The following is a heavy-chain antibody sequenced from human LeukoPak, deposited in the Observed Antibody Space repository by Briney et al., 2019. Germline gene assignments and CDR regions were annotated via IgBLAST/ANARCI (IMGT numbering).Heavy chain of an antibody. V-gene: IGHV3-13*01. D-gene: IGHD2-15*01. CDR3: ARHRSGGSQDDAFDI. J-gene: IGHJ3*02. CDR2: IGTAGEI. Sequence: GGSLRLSCAASGFTFRSYDMHWVRQATGKGLEWVSGIGTAGEIYYPGSVKGRFTISRQNAKKSLFLQMNSLRAEDTAVYYCARHRSGGSQDDAFDIWGQGTLVTVSS. CDR1: GFTFRSYD.